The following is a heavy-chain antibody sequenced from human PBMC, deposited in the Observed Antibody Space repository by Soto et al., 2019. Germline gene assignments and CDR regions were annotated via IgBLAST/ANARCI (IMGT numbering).Heavy chain of an antibody. Sequence: EVQLLESGGGLVQPGGSLRLSCAASGFTFSSYAMNWVRQAPGKGLEWVSGVTGSAGNTFYADSVKGRFTVSRDNSKNTVYLQMSGLKAEDTAIYYCARTAGSGWYFLYWGQGTLVTVSS. CDR1: GFTFSSYA. CDR3: ARTAGSGWYFLY. CDR2: VTGSAGNT. D-gene: IGHD6-19*01. J-gene: IGHJ4*02. V-gene: IGHV3-23*01.